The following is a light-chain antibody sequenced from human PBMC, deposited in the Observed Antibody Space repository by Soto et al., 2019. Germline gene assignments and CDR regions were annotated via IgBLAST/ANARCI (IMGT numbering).Light chain of an antibody. V-gene: IGKV1-9*01. CDR3: QQLNTYPLT. CDR1: QGISSY. J-gene: IGKJ4*01. Sequence: IQLTQSASSLSASLGDRVTITWGASQGISSYLAWYQQKPGKSPKLLIYVASTLQSGVPSRFSGSGSGTDFNLTISSLQPEDFATYYCQQLNTYPLTFGGGTKVDIK. CDR2: VAS.